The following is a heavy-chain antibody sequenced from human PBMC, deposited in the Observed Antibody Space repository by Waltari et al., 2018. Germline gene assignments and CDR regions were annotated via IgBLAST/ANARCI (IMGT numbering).Heavy chain of an antibody. V-gene: IGHV4-59*01. Sequence: IVSGGSISSYYWSWIRQPPGKGLEWIGYMYDSGSTYYNPSLKSRVTISGDTSRNQFSLKLSSVTAADTAVYYCARGVAQHYYMDVWGKGTTVTVSS. D-gene: IGHD1-1*01. J-gene: IGHJ6*03. CDR2: MYDSGST. CDR3: ARGVAQHYYMDV. CDR1: GGSISSYY.